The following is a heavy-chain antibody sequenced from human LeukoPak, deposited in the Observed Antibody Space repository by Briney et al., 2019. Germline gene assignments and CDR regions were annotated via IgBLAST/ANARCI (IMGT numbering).Heavy chain of an antibody. CDR1: GFSFSSYG. CDR2: ISSSSRYI. J-gene: IGHJ4*02. V-gene: IGHV3-21*01. CDR3: ARESTGGDLDY. D-gene: IGHD7-27*01. Sequence: TGESLRLSCAASGFSFSSYGMNWVRQAPGKGLEWVSSISSSSRYIHYADSVKGRFTISRDNAKNSLYLQMNSLRAEDTAVYYCARESTGGDLDYWGQGTLVTVSS.